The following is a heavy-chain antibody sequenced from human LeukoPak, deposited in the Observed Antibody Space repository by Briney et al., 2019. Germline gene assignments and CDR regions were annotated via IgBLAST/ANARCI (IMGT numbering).Heavy chain of an antibody. CDR2: IIPIFGTA. J-gene: IGHJ6*03. Sequence: SVKVSCKASGGTFSSYAISWVRQAPGQGLEWMGGIIPIFGTANYAQKFQGRVTITADESTSTAYMELSSLRSEDTAVYYCARSYGGSIVGAMLDYYYYMDVWGKGTTVTVS. CDR1: GGTFSSYA. V-gene: IGHV1-69*13. D-gene: IGHD1-26*01. CDR3: ARSYGGSIVGAMLDYYYYMDV.